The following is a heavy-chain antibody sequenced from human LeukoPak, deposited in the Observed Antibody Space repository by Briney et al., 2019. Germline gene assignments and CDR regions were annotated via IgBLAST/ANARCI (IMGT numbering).Heavy chain of an antibody. Sequence: GGSLRLSCVASGFTFSSFWMTWVRQAPGKGLEWVANIKQDGSEKYYVDSVKGRFTISRDNAKNSVYLQVNSLRAEDTAVYYCARDRVAAGVFDYWGQGTLVTVSS. V-gene: IGHV3-7*01. CDR1: GFTFSSFW. J-gene: IGHJ4*02. CDR3: ARDRVAAGVFDY. CDR2: IKQDGSEK. D-gene: IGHD6-25*01.